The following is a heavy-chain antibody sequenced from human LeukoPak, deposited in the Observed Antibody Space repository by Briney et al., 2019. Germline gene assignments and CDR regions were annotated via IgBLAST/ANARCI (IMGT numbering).Heavy chain of an antibody. Sequence: ASVKVSCTVSGYTLTELSMHWVRQAPGKGLEWMGGFDPEDGETIYAQKFQGRVTMTEDTSTDTAYMELSSLRSEDTAVYYCARGWGYYDSSGQLPFDYWGQGTLVTVSS. D-gene: IGHD3-22*01. CDR2: FDPEDGET. CDR1: GYTLTELS. CDR3: ARGWGYYDSSGQLPFDY. J-gene: IGHJ4*02. V-gene: IGHV1-24*01.